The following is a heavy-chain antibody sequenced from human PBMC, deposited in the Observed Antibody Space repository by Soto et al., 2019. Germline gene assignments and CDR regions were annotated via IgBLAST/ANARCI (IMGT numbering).Heavy chain of an antibody. J-gene: IGHJ3*02. CDR1: GYTFTSHG. Sequence: QVQLVQSGAEVKKPGASVTVSCKASGYTFTSHGISWVRQAPGQGLEWMGWISTYNGNTNYAQKLQSRVTMTTDTSTATAYMELRSLRSDDTAVYYCARDAGVTIYTRDTFDMWGQGTVVTVSS. CDR2: ISTYNGNT. D-gene: IGHD3-10*01. V-gene: IGHV1-18*01. CDR3: ARDAGVTIYTRDTFDM.